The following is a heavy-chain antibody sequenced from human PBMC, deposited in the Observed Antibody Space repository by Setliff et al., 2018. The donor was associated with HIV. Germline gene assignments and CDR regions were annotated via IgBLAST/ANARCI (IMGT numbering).Heavy chain of an antibody. V-gene: IGHV1-8*02. CDR1: GYTFTSYD. Sequence: EASVKVSCKASGYTFTSYDINWVRQATGQGLEWMGWMNPNSGNTGYAQKFQDRLTMTTDTSTTTASMELRSLRSDDTAVYYCVRGHCNSDKCWYTWFDPWGQGTLVTVS. J-gene: IGHJ5*02. D-gene: IGHD2-2*01. CDR3: VRGHCNSDKCWYTWFDP. CDR2: MNPNSGNT.